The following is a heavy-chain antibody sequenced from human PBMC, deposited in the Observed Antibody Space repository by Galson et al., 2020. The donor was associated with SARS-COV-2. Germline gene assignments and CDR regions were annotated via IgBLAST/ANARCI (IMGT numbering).Heavy chain of an antibody. CDR2: IKQDGNEK. V-gene: IGHV3-7*03. Sequence: GGSLRLSCAASGFTFSSNWMTWVRQAPGKGREWVANIKQDGNEKSYVASVKGRFTISRDNAKNSLYLQMNSLRAEDTAVYYCARGGSSSWYFDYWGQGTLVTVSS. CDR1: GFTFSSNW. J-gene: IGHJ4*02. D-gene: IGHD6-13*01. CDR3: ARGGSSSWYFDY.